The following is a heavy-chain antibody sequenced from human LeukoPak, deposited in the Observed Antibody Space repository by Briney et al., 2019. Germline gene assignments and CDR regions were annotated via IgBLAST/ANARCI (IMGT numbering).Heavy chain of an antibody. D-gene: IGHD4-17*01. Sequence: ASVNVSRKASGGTFSSYAISGVRQAPGQGLEWMGRIIPIFGTANYAQKFQGRVTITTDESTSTAYMELSSLRSEDTAVYYCARDLYYGDYRLDYWGQGTLVTVSS. J-gene: IGHJ4*02. CDR1: GGTFSSYA. V-gene: IGHV1-69*05. CDR2: IIPIFGTA. CDR3: ARDLYYGDYRLDY.